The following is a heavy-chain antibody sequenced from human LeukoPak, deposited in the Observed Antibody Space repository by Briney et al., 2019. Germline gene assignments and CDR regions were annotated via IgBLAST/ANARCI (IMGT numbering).Heavy chain of an antibody. Sequence: SETLSLTCTVSGGSISSYYWSWIPQPPGKGLEWIGYIYYSGSTNYNPSLKSRVTISVDTSKTQFSLKLSSVTAADTAVYYCARHLYSGNAFDIWGQGTMVTVSS. J-gene: IGHJ3*02. CDR1: GGSISSYY. CDR2: IYYSGST. V-gene: IGHV4-59*08. D-gene: IGHD3-10*01. CDR3: ARHLYSGNAFDI.